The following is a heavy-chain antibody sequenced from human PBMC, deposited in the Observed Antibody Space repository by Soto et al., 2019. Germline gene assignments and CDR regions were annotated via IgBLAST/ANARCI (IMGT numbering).Heavy chain of an antibody. V-gene: IGHV1-18*01. D-gene: IGHD2-2*01. CDR3: AREEPYCSSTSCSRGDAFDI. Sequence: GASVTVSCKASGYTFTSYGISWVRQAPGQKLERMGWISAYNGNTNYAQKHQGRVTMTTDTSTSTAYMELRSLRSDDTAVYYCAREEPYCSSTSCSRGDAFDIWGQGTMVTVSS. J-gene: IGHJ3*02. CDR1: GYTFTSYG. CDR2: ISAYNGNT.